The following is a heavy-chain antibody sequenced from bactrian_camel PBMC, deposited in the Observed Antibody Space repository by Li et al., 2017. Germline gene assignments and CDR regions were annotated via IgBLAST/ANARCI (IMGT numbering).Heavy chain of an antibody. CDR2: IYTGDHSA. CDR1: GYTYATHC. D-gene: IGHD4*01. V-gene: IGHV3S1*01. Sequence: HVQLVESGGGSVQAGGSLRLSCSAPGYTYATHCIGWFRQAPGKEREGVALIYTGDHSAYYLDSVKGRFTISLDNAKNTLYLQMNSLRPEDTAMYYCAADLTDLRYSDYLAELCSLPGGTLFGYWGQGTQVTVS. CDR3: AADLTDLRYSDYLAELCSLPGGTLFGY. J-gene: IGHJ6*01.